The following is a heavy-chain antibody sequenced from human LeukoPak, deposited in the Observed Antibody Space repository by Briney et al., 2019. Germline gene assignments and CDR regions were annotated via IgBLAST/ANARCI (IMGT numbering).Heavy chain of an antibody. CDR1: GFTFRSYS. CDR2: ISSSSSYI. CDR3: ARDGVVVVVAATKPGYYYGMDV. V-gene: IGHV3-21*01. Sequence: GGSLRLSCAASGFTFRSYSMNWVRQAPGKGLEWVSSISSSSSYIYYADSVKGRFTISRDNAKNSLYLQMNSLRAEDTAVYYCARDGVVVVVAATKPGYYYGMDVWGKGTTVTVSS. D-gene: IGHD2-15*01. J-gene: IGHJ6*04.